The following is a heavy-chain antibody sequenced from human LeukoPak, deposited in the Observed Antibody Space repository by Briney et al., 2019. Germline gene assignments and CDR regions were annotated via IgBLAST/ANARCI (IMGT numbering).Heavy chain of an antibody. V-gene: IGHV3-23*01. J-gene: IGHJ4*02. D-gene: IGHD3-22*01. CDR3: ARPGGDSSGYYFGY. Sequence: PGGSLRLSCAASGFTLSNYAMSWVRQAPGKGLEWVSAISGSGGSTYYADSVKGRFTISRDSSKNTLYLQMNSLRAEDTAVYYCARPGGDSSGYYFGYWGQGALVTVSS. CDR1: GFTLSNYA. CDR2: ISGSGGST.